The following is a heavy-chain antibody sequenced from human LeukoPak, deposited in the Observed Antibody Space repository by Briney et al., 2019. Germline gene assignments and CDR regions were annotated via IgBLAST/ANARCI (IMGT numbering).Heavy chain of an antibody. V-gene: IGHV3-30*03. D-gene: IGHD3-3*01. J-gene: IGHJ6*02. CDR2: ISYDGSNK. CDR3: ARSMDYDFWSGYYLFGMDV. Sequence: PGRSLRLPCAASGFTFSSYGMHWVRQAPGKGLEWVAVISYDGSNKYYADSVKGRFTISRDNAKNSLYLQMNSLRAEDTAVYYCARSMDYDFWSGYYLFGMDVWGQGTTVTVSS. CDR1: GFTFSSYG.